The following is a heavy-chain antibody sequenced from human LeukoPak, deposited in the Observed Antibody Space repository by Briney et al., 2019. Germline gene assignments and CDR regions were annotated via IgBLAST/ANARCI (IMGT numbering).Heavy chain of an antibody. CDR2: IHPSGML. D-gene: IGHD3-22*01. Sequence: PSETLSLTCTVSRASFNSDDQYWNWTRQSPGKGLEWIGSIHPSGMLYNNPSLESRVTMSRDTSKNQFSLNLNSVTAADTAVYFCSRGLDSRKLGYWGQGILVTVSS. J-gene: IGHJ4*02. CDR1: RASFNSDDQY. CDR3: SRGLDSRKLGY. V-gene: IGHV4-31*03.